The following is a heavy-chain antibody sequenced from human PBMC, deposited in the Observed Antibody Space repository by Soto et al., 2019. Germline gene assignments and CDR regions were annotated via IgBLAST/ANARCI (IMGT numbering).Heavy chain of an antibody. CDR3: ARGGPAAGFDY. V-gene: IGHV1-8*01. J-gene: IGHJ4*02. D-gene: IGHD6-13*01. CDR2: MNANSGSA. Sequence: QVQLVQSGAEEKKTGASVKVSCKASGYTFTNYDINWVRQANGQGLEWMGWMNANSGSAGYAQNFQGRVTLTRDTYSSTAYTELRGLRSEDTAMYYCARGGPAAGFDYWGQGTLVTVSS. CDR1: GYTFTNYD.